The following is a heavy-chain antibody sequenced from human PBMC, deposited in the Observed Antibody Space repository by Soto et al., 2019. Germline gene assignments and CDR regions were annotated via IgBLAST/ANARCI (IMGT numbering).Heavy chain of an antibody. CDR1: GYTFNAYA. CDR3: ARGGYCSGGRCYIWFDP. Sequence: QVQLVQSGTEVKKPGASVRISCKASGYTFNAYAIYWVRQAPGQSLEWMGWVNAGLGNTEYAQKFQGRVTITRDTSANTAYMDLTSLTSEDTAVYCCARGGYCSGGRCYIWFDPWGQGTLVTVSS. D-gene: IGHD2-15*01. J-gene: IGHJ5*02. CDR2: VNAGLGNT. V-gene: IGHV1-3*01.